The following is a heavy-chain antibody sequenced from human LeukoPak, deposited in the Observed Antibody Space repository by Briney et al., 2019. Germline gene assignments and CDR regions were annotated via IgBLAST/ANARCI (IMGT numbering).Heavy chain of an antibody. V-gene: IGHV1-2*02. Sequence: ATVKVSCKASGYTFTGYYMHWVRQAPGQGLEWMGWINPNSGGAKYAQKFQGRVTMTGDTATGTAYMELSRLTSDDTAVYYCARGRGVVVTGTIDYWGQGTLVTVSS. D-gene: IGHD6-19*01. J-gene: IGHJ4*02. CDR1: GYTFTGYY. CDR3: ARGRGVVVTGTIDY. CDR2: INPNSGGA.